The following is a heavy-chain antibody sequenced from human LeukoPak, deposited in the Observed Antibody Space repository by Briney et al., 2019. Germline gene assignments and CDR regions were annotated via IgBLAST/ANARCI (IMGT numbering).Heavy chain of an antibody. CDR3: XXXHEWLAYFDY. CDR2: ISGSGGST. Sequence: GGSLRLSCAASGFTFSSYAMSWVRQAPGKGLEWVSAISGSGGSTYYADSVKGRFTISRDNSKNTLYMEMNSLRAEDKAVYYCXXXHEWLAYFDYWGQGTLVTVSS. J-gene: IGHJ4*02. D-gene: IGHD6-19*01. CDR1: GFTFSSYA. V-gene: IGHV3-23*01.